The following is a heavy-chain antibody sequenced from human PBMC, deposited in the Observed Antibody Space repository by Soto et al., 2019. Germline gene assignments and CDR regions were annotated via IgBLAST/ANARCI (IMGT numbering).Heavy chain of an antibody. V-gene: IGHV3-21*01. CDR3: ARGGDSSGSCPPY. D-gene: IGHD3-22*01. CDR2: VSSSSSYI. J-gene: IGHJ4*02. Sequence: EVQLVQSGGGLVKPGGSLRLSCAASGVIFSSYSMNWVRQAPGKGLELVSSVSSSSSYIYYADSLKGRFTISRDNAKTSLYLHTNSRRVADTAVYYCARGGDSSGSCPPYWGQGTLVTVSS. CDR1: GVIFSSYS.